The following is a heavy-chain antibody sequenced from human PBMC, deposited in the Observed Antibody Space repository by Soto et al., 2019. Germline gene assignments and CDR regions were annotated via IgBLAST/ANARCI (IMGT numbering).Heavy chain of an antibody. CDR1: GFTFSSYG. D-gene: IGHD3-22*01. V-gene: IGHV3-30*18. CDR2: ISYDGSNK. Sequence: GGSLRLSCAASGFTFSSYGMHWVRQAPGKGLEWVAVISYDGSNKYYADSVKGRFTISRDNSKNTLYLQMNSLRAEDTAVYYCAKGYYYDSSGPGGAFDIWGQGTMVTVSS. CDR3: AKGYYYDSSGPGGAFDI. J-gene: IGHJ3*02.